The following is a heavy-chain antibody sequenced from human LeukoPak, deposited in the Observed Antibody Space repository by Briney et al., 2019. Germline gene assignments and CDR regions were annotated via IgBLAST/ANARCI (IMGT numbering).Heavy chain of an antibody. CDR1: GFTFSDYY. J-gene: IGHJ4*02. CDR2: ISSSGSTI. V-gene: IGHV3-11*01. CDR3: ARESRLGFLEWFNSFDY. D-gene: IGHD3-3*01. Sequence: GGSLRLSCAASGFTFSDYYMSWIRQAPGKGLEWVSYISSSGSTIYYADSVKGRFTISRDNAKNSLYLQMNSLRAEDTAVYYCARESRLGFLEWFNSFDYWGQGTLVTVSS.